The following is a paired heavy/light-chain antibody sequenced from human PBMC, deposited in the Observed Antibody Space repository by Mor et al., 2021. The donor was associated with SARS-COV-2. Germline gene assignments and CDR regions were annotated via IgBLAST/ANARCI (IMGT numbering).Light chain of an antibody. J-gene: IGKJ2*01. CDR1: RSISSY. CDR2: AAS. CDR3: QESYSTPET. V-gene: IGKV1-39*01. Sequence: DIQMTQSPSSLSASVGDRVTITCRASRSISSYLNWYQQKPGKAPKLLIYAASSLQSGVPSRFSGSGSGTDFTLTISSLQPEDFATYYCQESYSTPETFGQGTKLEIK.
Heavy chain of an antibody. CDR1: GGSISSSSYY. J-gene: IGHJ3*02. V-gene: IGHV4-39*01. CDR2: IYYSGST. Sequence: QLQLQESGPGLVKPSETLSLTCTVSGGSISSSSYYWGWIRQPPGKGLEWIGSIYYSGSTYYNPSLKSRVTISVDTSKNQFSLKLSSVTAADTAGYYCARQLGITIFGVVTRHAFDIWGQGTMVTVSS. D-gene: IGHD3-3*01. CDR3: ARQLGITIFGVVTRHAFDI.